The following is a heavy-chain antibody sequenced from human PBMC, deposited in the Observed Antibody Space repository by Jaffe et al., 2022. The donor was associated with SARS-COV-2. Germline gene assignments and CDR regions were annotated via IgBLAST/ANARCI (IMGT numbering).Heavy chain of an antibody. J-gene: IGHJ6*02. D-gene: IGHD4-17*01. V-gene: IGHV1-3*01. CDR3: ARVIYGDYDPIYHYGMDV. CDR2: INAGNGNT. CDR1: GYTFTSYA. Sequence: QVQLVQSGAEVKKPGASVKVSCKASGYTFTSYAMHWVRQAPGQRLEWMGWINAGNGNTKYSQKFQGRVTITRDTSASTAYMELSSLRSEDTAVYYCARVIYGDYDPIYHYGMDVWGQGTTVTVSS.